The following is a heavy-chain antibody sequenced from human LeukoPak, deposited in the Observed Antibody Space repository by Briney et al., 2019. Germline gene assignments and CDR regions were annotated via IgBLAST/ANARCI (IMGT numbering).Heavy chain of an antibody. CDR3: AKDIGYSSSWYYFDY. J-gene: IGHJ4*02. CDR2: ISWNSGSI. D-gene: IGHD6-13*01. CDR1: GFTFDDYA. V-gene: IGHV3-9*03. Sequence: PGGSLRLPCAASGFTFDDYAMHWVRQAPGKGLEWVSGISWNSGSIGYADSVKGRFTISRGNAKNSLYLQMNSLRAEDMALYYCAKDIGYSSSWYYFDYWGQGTPVTVSS.